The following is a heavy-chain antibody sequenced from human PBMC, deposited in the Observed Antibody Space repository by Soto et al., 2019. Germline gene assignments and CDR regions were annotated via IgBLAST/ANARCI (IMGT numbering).Heavy chain of an antibody. J-gene: IGHJ2*01. D-gene: IGHD6-13*01. V-gene: IGHV4-31*03. CDR1: GGSISSGGYY. Sequence: QVQLQESGPGLVKPSQTLSLTCTVSGGSISSGGYYWSWIRQHPGKGLELIGYIYYSGSTYYNPSLMSRVTVSVDTSKNQFSLKLSSVTAADTAVYYWARNAATAYWYFDRWGRGTLVTVSS. CDR3: ARNAATAYWYFDR. CDR2: IYYSGST.